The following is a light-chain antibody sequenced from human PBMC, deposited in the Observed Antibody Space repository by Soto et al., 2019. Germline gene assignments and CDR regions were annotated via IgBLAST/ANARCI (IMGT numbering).Light chain of an antibody. CDR1: SSDVGGYKY. CDR3: TSYTNSATYV. J-gene: IGLJ1*01. CDR2: EVS. V-gene: IGLV2-14*01. Sequence: QSVLTQPASVSGSPGQSITISCTGTSSDVGGYKYVSWYQQHPGRAPKLIIYEVSNRPSGVSNRFSGSKSGNTASLTISGLQAEDEADYYCTSYTNSATYVFGTGTKLTVL.